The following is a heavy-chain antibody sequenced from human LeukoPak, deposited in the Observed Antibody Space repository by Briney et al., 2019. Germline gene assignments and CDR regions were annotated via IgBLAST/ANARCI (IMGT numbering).Heavy chain of an antibody. Sequence: GASVKVSCKASGGTFSSYAISRVRQAPGQGLEWMGGIIPIFGTANYAQKFQGRVTITADESTSTAYMELSSLRSEDTAVYYCARQIPGDYPDYWGQGTLVTVSS. CDR1: GGTFSSYA. CDR3: ARQIPGDYPDY. J-gene: IGHJ4*02. V-gene: IGHV1-69*13. D-gene: IGHD2-21*01. CDR2: IIPIFGTA.